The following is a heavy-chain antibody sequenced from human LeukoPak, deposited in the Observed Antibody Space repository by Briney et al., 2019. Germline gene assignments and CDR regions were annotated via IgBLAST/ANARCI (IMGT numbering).Heavy chain of an antibody. CDR1: GGSISSGGNY. V-gene: IGHV4-61*08. Sequence: PSETLSLTCTVSGGSISSGGNYWTWIRQYPGKGLEWIGYIYNSGSTNYNPSLKSRVTISVDTSKNQFSLKLSSVTAADTAVYYCARLKTGRFAFDIWGQGTMVTVSS. CDR2: IYNSGST. J-gene: IGHJ3*02. CDR3: ARLKTGRFAFDI.